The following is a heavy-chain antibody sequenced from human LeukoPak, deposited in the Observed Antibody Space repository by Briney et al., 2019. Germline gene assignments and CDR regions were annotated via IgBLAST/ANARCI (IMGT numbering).Heavy chain of an antibody. CDR3: ARDPGFSSFDY. D-gene: IGHD3-3*02. J-gene: IGHJ4*02. V-gene: IGHV3-7*01. Sequence: PGGSLRLSCAASGFTFSRYGMHWFRQAPGKGREFVANINRDGSVKNYVDSVKGRFTISRDNAKNSLYLQMTSLRVDDTAIYYCARDPGFSSFDYWGQGTLVTVSS. CDR1: GFTFSRYG. CDR2: INRDGSVK.